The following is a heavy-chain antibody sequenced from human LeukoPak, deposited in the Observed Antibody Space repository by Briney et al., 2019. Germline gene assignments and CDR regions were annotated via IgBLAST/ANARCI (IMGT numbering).Heavy chain of an antibody. CDR2: MYHSGST. J-gene: IGHJ4*02. Sequence: SETLSLTCNVSGYSISSGYYWGWIRPPPGKGLEWIGSMYHSGSTYYNPSLKSRVTISVDTSKNHFSLKLSSVTASDTALYHCARDGGIVGAANPYFDYWGQGTLVTVSS. D-gene: IGHD1-26*01. CDR3: ARDGGIVGAANPYFDY. CDR1: GYSISSGYY. V-gene: IGHV4-38-2*02.